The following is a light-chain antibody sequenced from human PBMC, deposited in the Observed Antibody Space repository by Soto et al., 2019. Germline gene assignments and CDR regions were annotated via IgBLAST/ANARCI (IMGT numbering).Light chain of an antibody. CDR1: QSISSW. Sequence: DIQMTQSPSTLSASVGDRVTITCRASQSISSWLAWYQQKPGKAPKLLIYDASSLESGVPSRFSGSGSGTEFPLTISSLQPDDFSTYYCQQYIRYTFGQGTKLEIK. CDR3: QQYIRYT. V-gene: IGKV1-5*01. J-gene: IGKJ2*01. CDR2: DAS.